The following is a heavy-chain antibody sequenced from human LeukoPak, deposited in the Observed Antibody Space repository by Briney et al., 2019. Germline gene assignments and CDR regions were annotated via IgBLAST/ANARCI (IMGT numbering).Heavy chain of an antibody. Sequence: SGTLSLTCAVSGASISGSDWWSWVRQPPGKGLEWIGEIHHRGSINYNPSLKSRVTISVDKANNQVSLKVRAVTAADTAVYYCASRSYISGPYWGQGTPVTVSS. CDR2: IHHRGSI. V-gene: IGHV4-4*02. D-gene: IGHD6-19*01. CDR1: GASISGSDW. J-gene: IGHJ4*02. CDR3: ASRSYISGPY.